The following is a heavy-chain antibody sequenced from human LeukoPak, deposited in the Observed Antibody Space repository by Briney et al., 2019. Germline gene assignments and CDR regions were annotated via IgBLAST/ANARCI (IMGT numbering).Heavy chain of an antibody. CDR1: GFTFRSYG. V-gene: IGHV3-23*01. CDR3: ANSYKGPNFDWLSHFDY. CDR2: IGGGGGNT. Sequence: PGGSLRLSCAASGFTFRSYGMSWVRQAPGKGLEWVSAIGGGGGNTYYADSVKGRFTISRDNSKNTLYLQMNSLRAEDTAVYYCANSYKGPNFDWLSHFDYWGQGTLVTVSS. J-gene: IGHJ4*02. D-gene: IGHD3-9*01.